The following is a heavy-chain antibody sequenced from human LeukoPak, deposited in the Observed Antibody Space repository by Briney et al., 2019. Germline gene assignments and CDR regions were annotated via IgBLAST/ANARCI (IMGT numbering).Heavy chain of an antibody. Sequence: GGSLRLSCAASGFTVSSNYMTWVRQAPGQGLEWVSVIYFGGTTYYADSVKGRFTISRDNSKNTVYLQMNSLRDEDTAVYYCARLGVIITSGLDYWGQGTLVTVSS. CDR1: GFTVSSNY. J-gene: IGHJ4*02. CDR2: IYFGGTT. V-gene: IGHV3-53*01. D-gene: IGHD3-10*01. CDR3: ARLGVIITSGLDY.